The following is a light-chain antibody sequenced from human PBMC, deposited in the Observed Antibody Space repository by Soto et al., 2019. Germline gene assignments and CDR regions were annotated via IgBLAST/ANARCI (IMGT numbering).Light chain of an antibody. CDR2: DVS. CDR1: SSDVGGYNY. V-gene: IGLV2-14*03. Sequence: QSVLNQPASVSGSHGQSIAISCNGTSSDVGGYNYVSWYQHHPGKAPKLMIYDVSNRPSGVSNRFSGSKSGNTASLTISGLQAEDEADYYCSSYTRSSTYVFGTGTTVTVL. J-gene: IGLJ1*01. CDR3: SSYTRSSTYV.